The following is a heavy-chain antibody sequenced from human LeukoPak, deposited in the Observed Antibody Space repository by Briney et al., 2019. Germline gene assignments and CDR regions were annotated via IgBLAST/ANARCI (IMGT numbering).Heavy chain of an antibody. CDR3: ARAYTVTTGETLDY. J-gene: IGHJ4*02. D-gene: IGHD4-17*01. CDR2: INHSGST. CDR1: GGSFSGYY. Sequence: PSETLSLTCAVYGGSFSGYYWSWIRQPPGKGLEWIGEINHSGSTNYNPSLKSRVTISVDTSKNQFSLKLSSVTAADTAVYYCARAYTVTTGETLDYWGQGTLVTVSS. V-gene: IGHV4-34*01.